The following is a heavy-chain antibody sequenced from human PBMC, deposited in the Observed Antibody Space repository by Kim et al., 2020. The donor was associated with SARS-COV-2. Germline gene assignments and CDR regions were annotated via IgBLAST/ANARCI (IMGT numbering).Heavy chain of an antibody. CDR1: GGSISSSNW. CDR2: IYHSGST. Sequence: SETLSLTCAVSGGSISSSNWWSWVRQPPGKGLEWIGEIYHSGSTNYNPSLKSRVTISVDKSKNQFSLKLSSVTAADTAVYYCATYWGSYYYYGMDVWGQGTTVTVSS. J-gene: IGHJ6*02. V-gene: IGHV4-4*02. D-gene: IGHD7-27*01. CDR3: ATYWGSYYYYGMDV.